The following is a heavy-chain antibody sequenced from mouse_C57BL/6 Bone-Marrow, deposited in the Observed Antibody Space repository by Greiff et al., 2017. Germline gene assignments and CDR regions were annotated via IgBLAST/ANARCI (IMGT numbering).Heavy chain of an antibody. CDR2: IYYSGTI. V-gene: IGHV3-5*01. D-gene: IGHD1-1*01. CDR3: ARDGGITTVDYYAMDY. J-gene: IGHJ4*01. Sequence: EVKLVESGPGLVKPSQTVFLTCTVTGISITTGNYRWSWIRQFPGNKLEWIGYIYYSGTITYNPSLTSRTTITRDTPKNQFFMEMNSLTAEDTATYYGARDGGITTVDYYAMDYWGQGTSVTVSS. CDR1: GISITTGNYR.